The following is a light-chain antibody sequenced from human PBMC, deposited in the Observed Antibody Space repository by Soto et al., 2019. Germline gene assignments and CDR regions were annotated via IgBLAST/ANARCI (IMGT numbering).Light chain of an antibody. CDR1: QSVIYSSNDKNY. J-gene: IGKJ1*01. CDR3: QQNNSPPGT. Sequence: DIVMTQSPDSLAVSLGERATINCKSSQSVIYSSNDKNYVAWYQQKPGQPPKLFIYSASTRESGVPDRCSGSCSGTDFTRTISSLQAEDAAVYCCQQNNSPPGTFGQGTKVEIK. CDR2: SAS. V-gene: IGKV4-1*01.